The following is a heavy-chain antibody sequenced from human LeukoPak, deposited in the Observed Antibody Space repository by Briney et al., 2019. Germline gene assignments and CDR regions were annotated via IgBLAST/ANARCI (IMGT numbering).Heavy chain of an antibody. V-gene: IGHV3-7*01. J-gene: IGHJ4*02. CDR3: AIAAGWELGY. CDR2: IKEDASEE. CDR1: GFTSSRHW. D-gene: IGHD6-25*01. Sequence: PGGSLRLSCAVSGFTSSRHWMSWVRQTPEKGLEWVANIKEDASEENYVDSVKGRFTNSRDNAKNSLYLQMNSLRAEDTAVYYCAIAAGWELGYWGQGTLVTVSS.